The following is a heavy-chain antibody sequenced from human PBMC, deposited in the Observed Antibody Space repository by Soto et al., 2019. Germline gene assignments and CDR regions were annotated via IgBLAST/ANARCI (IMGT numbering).Heavy chain of an antibody. D-gene: IGHD3-22*01. J-gene: IGHJ1*01. CDR3: ARHGYYYDSTGYYYFL. CDR2: IYYSGMT. Sequence: SETLSLTCTVSGGSVSSTNHYWGWIRQPPGKGLEWIGDIYYSGMTRYNPSLKSRVTISVDTSQNQFSLRLNSVTAADTAIYYCARHGYYYDSTGYYYFLWGQGTLVNVSS. CDR1: GGSVSSTNHY. V-gene: IGHV4-39*01.